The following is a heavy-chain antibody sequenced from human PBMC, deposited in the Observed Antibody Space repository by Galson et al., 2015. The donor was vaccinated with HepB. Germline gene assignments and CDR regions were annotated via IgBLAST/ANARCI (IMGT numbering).Heavy chain of an antibody. J-gene: IGHJ2*01. CDR2: IWYDGSNK. V-gene: IGHV3-33*08. Sequence: LRLSCAASGFTFSSYGMHWVRQAPGKGLEWVAVIWYDGSNKYYADSVKGRFTISRDNSKNTLYLQMNSLRAEDTAVYYCARDYDILTGYPNWYFDLWGRGTLVTVSS. D-gene: IGHD3-9*01. CDR3: ARDYDILTGYPNWYFDL. CDR1: GFTFSSYG.